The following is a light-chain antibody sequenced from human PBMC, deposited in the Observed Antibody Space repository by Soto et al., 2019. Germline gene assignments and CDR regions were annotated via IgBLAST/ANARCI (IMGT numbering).Light chain of an antibody. CDR2: DAS. J-gene: IGKJ1*01. V-gene: IGKV1-5*01. Sequence: DIQMTQTPSTLSASVGDRVTITFRSSQSISSLLAWYQQKPGKAPKLLIYDASTLDGGVPSRFSGSGSGTEFTLTISSLQTDDFATYYCQQYSSYPWTFGQGTKV. CDR3: QQYSSYPWT. CDR1: QSISSL.